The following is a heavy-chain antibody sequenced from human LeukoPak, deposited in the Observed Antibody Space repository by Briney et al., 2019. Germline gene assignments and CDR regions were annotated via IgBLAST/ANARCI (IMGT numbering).Heavy chain of an antibody. Sequence: DPSGTLSLTCGVSGGSISGTNWWSWVRQPPGQGLEWIGEISLAGQTNYNPSLNGRVTTSLDKSSNQLSLHLTSVTAADTATYYCSRESGPFCPFGYWGQGTLVIVSS. J-gene: IGHJ4*02. CDR3: SRESGPFCPFGY. D-gene: IGHD1-26*01. CDR1: GGSISGTNW. V-gene: IGHV4/OR15-8*02. CDR2: ISLAGQT.